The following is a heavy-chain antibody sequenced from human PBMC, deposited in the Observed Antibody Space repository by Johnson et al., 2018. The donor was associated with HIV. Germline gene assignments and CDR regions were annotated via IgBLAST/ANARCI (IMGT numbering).Heavy chain of an antibody. D-gene: IGHD2-21*01. CDR2: ISYDGSNK. J-gene: IGHJ3*02. CDR3: ARVARHDGWWLDAFDI. CDR1: GFTFSSYA. V-gene: IGHV3-30*04. Sequence: QVQLVESGGGVVQPGRSLRLSCAASGFTFSSYAMHWVRQAPGKGLEWVAVISYDGSNKYYADSVKGRFTISRDNSKNTLYLQMNSLRAEDTAVYYCARVARHDGWWLDAFDIWGQGTMVTVSS.